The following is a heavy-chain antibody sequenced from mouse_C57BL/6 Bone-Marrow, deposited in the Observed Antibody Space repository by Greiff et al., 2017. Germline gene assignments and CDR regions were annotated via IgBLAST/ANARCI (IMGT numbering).Heavy chain of an antibody. CDR2: INPNNGGT. Sequence: EVQLQQSGPELVKPGASVKISCKASGYTFTDYYMNWVKQSHGKSLEWIGDINPNNGGTSYNQKFKGKDTLTVDKSSSTAYMELRSLTSEDSAVYYCARSHYYGSSPYYYAMDTWGQGASVTASS. CDR3: ARSHYYGSSPYYYAMDT. J-gene: IGHJ4*01. V-gene: IGHV1-26*01. CDR1: GYTFTDYY. D-gene: IGHD1-1*01.